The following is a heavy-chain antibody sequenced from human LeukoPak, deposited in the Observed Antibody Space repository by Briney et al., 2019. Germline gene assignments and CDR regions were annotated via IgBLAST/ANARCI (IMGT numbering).Heavy chain of an antibody. CDR3: AIRYSGSYNDY. Sequence: GESLKISCKGSGYSFTTYYIGWVRQMPGKGLEWMGIIYPGDSDTTYSPSFQGQVTISADKSISTAYLQWSSLKASDTAMYYCAIRYSGSYNDYWGQGTLVTVSS. V-gene: IGHV5-51*01. CDR1: GYSFTTYY. J-gene: IGHJ4*02. D-gene: IGHD1-26*01. CDR2: IYPGDSDT.